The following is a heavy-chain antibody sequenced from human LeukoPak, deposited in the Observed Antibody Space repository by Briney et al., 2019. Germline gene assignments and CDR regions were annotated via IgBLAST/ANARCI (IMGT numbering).Heavy chain of an antibody. Sequence: PGGSLRLSCAASGFNFSNFAMTWVRQAPGKGLEWVSAISGSGGSTYYADSVKGRFTISRDNSKNTLYLQMNSLRAEDTAVYYCAKPGIWSSGWYYFDYWGQGTLVTVSS. J-gene: IGHJ4*02. V-gene: IGHV3-23*01. D-gene: IGHD6-19*01. CDR2: ISGSGGST. CDR3: AKPGIWSSGWYYFDY. CDR1: GFNFSNFA.